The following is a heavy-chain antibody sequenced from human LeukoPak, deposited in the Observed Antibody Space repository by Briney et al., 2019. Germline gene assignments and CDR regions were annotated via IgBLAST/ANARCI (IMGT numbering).Heavy chain of an antibody. J-gene: IGHJ2*01. CDR3: AKNIVVVSDVDWYFDL. CDR2: ISYDGSNK. V-gene: IGHV3-30*18. CDR1: GFSFGSYW. Sequence: GGSLRLSCAASGFSFGSYWMSWVRQAPGKGLEWVAVISYDGSNKYYADSVKGRFTISRDNSKNTLYLQMNSLRAEDTAVYYCAKNIVVVSDVDWYFDLWGRGTLVTVSS. D-gene: IGHD2-2*01.